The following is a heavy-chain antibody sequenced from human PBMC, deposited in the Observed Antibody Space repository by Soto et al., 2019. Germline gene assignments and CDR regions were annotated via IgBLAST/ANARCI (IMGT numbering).Heavy chain of an antibody. CDR1: GYTFTSYG. V-gene: IGHV1-18*01. CDR2: ISAYNGNT. Sequence: ASVKVSCKASGYTFTSYGISWVRQAPGQGLEWMGWISAYNGNTIYAQKFQGRVTMTEDTSTDTAYMELSSLRSEDTAVYYCATVFMVRGVIIRARNWFDPWGQGTLVTVSS. J-gene: IGHJ5*02. CDR3: ATVFMVRGVIIRARNWFDP. D-gene: IGHD3-10*01.